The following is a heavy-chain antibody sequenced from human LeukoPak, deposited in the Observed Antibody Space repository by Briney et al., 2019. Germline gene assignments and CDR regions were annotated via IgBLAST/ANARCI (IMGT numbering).Heavy chain of an antibody. D-gene: IGHD3-10*01. CDR2: INHSGST. Sequence: SETLSLTCAVYGGSFSGYYWSWIRQPPGKGLEWIGEINHSGSTNYNPSLKSRVTISVDTSKNQFSLKLSSVTAADTAVYYCARVVQVVRGVIITIGWFDPWGQGTLVTVSS. J-gene: IGHJ5*02. V-gene: IGHV4-34*01. CDR3: ARVVQVVRGVIITIGWFDP. CDR1: GGSFSGYY.